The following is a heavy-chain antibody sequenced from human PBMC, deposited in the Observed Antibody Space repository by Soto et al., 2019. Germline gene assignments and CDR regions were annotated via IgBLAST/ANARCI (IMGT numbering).Heavy chain of an antibody. CDR1: GGTFSSYA. CDR2: IIPIFGTA. J-gene: IGHJ5*02. V-gene: IGHV1-69*13. CDR3: ARKISSWFDP. Sequence: SVKVSCKASGGTFSSYAISWVRQAPGQGLEWMGGIIPIFGTANYAQNFQGRVTITADESTSTAYMELSSLRSEDTAVYYCARKISSWFDPWGQGTLVTVSS.